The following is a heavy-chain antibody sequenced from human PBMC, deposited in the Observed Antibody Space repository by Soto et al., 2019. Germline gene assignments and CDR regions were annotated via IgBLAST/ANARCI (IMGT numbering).Heavy chain of an antibody. J-gene: IGHJ6*02. CDR2: INHSGST. CDR1: GGSFSGYY. V-gene: IGHV4-34*01. CDR3: ARAMGYFDWSHYYYYGMDV. D-gene: IGHD3-9*01. Sequence: SETLSLTCAVYGGSFSGYYWSRIRQPPGKGLEWIGEINHSGSTNYNPSLKSRVTISVDTSKNQFSLKLSSVTAADTAVYYCARAMGYFDWSHYYYYGMDVWGQGTTVTSP.